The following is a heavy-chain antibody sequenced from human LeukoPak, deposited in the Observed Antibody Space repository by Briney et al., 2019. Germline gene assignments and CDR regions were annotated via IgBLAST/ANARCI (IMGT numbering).Heavy chain of an antibody. CDR2: INNDGSTT. CDR3: ARGYSSSWYNWLDP. J-gene: IGHJ5*02. Sequence: GGSLRLSCAASGFTFNRYWMHWVRQTPGKGLVWVSQINNDGSTTRYADSVKGRFTISRDNAENTLYLQMNSLRAEDTAVYYCARGYSSSWYNWLDPWGQGTLVTVSS. CDR1: GFTFNRYW. D-gene: IGHD6-13*01. V-gene: IGHV3-74*01.